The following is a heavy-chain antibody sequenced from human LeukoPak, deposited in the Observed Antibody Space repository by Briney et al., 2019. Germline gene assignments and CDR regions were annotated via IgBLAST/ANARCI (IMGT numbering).Heavy chain of an antibody. D-gene: IGHD3-22*01. V-gene: IGHV3-9*01. Sequence: GGSLRLSCAASGFTFDDYAMHWVRQAPGKGLEWVSGISWNSGSIGYADSVKGRFTISRDNAKNSLYLQMNSLRAEDTALYYCAKETFSRYYDSSGSFDYWGQGTLVTVSS. CDR2: ISWNSGSI. CDR1: GFTFDDYA. CDR3: AKETFSRYYDSSGSFDY. J-gene: IGHJ4*02.